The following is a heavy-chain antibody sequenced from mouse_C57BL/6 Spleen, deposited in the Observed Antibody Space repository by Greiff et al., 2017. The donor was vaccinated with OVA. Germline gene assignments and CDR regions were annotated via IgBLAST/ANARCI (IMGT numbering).Heavy chain of an antibody. CDR3: ARGGHYYGSSYYFDY. CDR1: GYTFTSYW. CDR2: IDPSDSYT. Sequence: QVHVKQPGAELVMPGASVKLSCKASGYTFTSYWMHWVKQRPGQGLEWIGEIDPSDSYTNYNQKFKGKSTLTVDKSSSTAYMQLSSLTSEDSAVYYCARGGHYYGSSYYFDYWGQGTTLTVSS. D-gene: IGHD1-1*01. V-gene: IGHV1-69*01. J-gene: IGHJ2*01.